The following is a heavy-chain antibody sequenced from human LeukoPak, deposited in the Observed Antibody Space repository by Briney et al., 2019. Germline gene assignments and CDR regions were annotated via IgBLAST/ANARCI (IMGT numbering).Heavy chain of an antibody. D-gene: IGHD3-10*01. CDR3: AKDDGSGSYFDY. CDR2: ISGSGGDT. CDR1: GFTFRSHW. V-gene: IGHV3-23*01. J-gene: IGHJ4*02. Sequence: GGSLRLSCVGSGFTFRSHWVSWVRQAPGKGLEWVSTISGSGGDTYYTYSVKSRFTISRDNSKNTLYLQMNSLRAEDTAIYYCAKDDGSGSYFDYWGQGTLVTVSS.